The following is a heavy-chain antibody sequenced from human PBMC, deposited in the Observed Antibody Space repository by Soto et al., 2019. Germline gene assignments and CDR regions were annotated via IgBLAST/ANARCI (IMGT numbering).Heavy chain of an antibody. CDR1: GCSITSDGYY. CDR3: ARSVSP. Sequence: QVQLQQSGPELMKPSATLSVSCTVSGCSITSDGYYWGRIRQHQGQGLQWFGYIYYSGNTYYNPSLKSRVTISVDTSKNPFSMKLSAVSAADTAVYYCARSVSPWGQGTLVTVSS. CDR2: IYYSGNT. J-gene: IGHJ5*02. V-gene: IGHV4-31*03.